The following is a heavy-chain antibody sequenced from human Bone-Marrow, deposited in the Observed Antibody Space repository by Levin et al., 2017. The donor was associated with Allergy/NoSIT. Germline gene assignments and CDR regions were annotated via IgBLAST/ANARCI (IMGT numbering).Heavy chain of an antibody. J-gene: IGHJ4*02. D-gene: IGHD3-3*01. CDR1: GFTFSSYA. V-gene: IGHV3-64*01. CDR2: ISSNGGST. CDR3: ARGKPTRHLRFLEWFTNYLDY. Sequence: GGSLRLSCAASGFTFSSYAMHWVRQAPGKGLEYVSAISSNGGSTYYANSVKGRFTISRDNSKNTLYLQMGSLRAEDMAVYYCARGKPTRHLRFLEWFTNYLDYWGQGTLVTVSS.